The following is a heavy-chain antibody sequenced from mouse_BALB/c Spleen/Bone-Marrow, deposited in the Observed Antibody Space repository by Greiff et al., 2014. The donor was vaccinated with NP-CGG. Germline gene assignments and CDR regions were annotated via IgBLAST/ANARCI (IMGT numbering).Heavy chain of an antibody. D-gene: IGHD2-1*01. V-gene: IGHV1-54*03. Sequence: QAQLKESGAELVRPGTSVKVSCKASGYAFTNYLIEWVKQRPGQGLEWIGVINPGSGGTNYNEKFKGKATLTADKSSSTAYMQLSSLTSDDSAVYFCARRDGNYAWFAYWGQGTLVTVSA. CDR1: GYAFTNYL. CDR3: ARRDGNYAWFAY. J-gene: IGHJ3*01. CDR2: INPGSGGT.